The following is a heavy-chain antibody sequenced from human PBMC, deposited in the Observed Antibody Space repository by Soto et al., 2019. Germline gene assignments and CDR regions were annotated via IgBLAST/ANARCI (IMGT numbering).Heavy chain of an antibody. J-gene: IGHJ4*02. V-gene: IGHV4-39*01. CDR2: IYYSGST. Sequence: PSETVSLTCTVAGGSISGSSYYWGWIRQPPGKGLEWIGSIYYSGSTYYNPSLKSRVTISVDTSKNQFSLKLSSVTAADTAVYYCARGRRYSSSWYSDYWGQGTLVTVSS. CDR3: ARGRRYSSSWYSDY. D-gene: IGHD6-13*01. CDR1: GGSISGSSYY.